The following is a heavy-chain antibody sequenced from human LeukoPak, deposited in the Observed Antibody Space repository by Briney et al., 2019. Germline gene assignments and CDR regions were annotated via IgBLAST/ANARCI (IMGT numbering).Heavy chain of an antibody. CDR1: GGSISSYY. Sequence: SETVSLTCTVSGGSISSYYWSWIRQPAGKGLEWIGRIYTSGSTNYNPSLKSRVTMSVDTSKNQFSLKLSSVTAADTAVYYCARVTMVRGVGNYYYYMDVWGKGTTVTVSS. J-gene: IGHJ6*03. D-gene: IGHD3-10*01. V-gene: IGHV4-4*07. CDR2: IYTSGST. CDR3: ARVTMVRGVGNYYYYMDV.